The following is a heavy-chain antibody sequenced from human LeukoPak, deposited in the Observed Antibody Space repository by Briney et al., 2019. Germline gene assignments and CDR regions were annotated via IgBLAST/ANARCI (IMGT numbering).Heavy chain of an antibody. Sequence: SVKVSCKASGGTFSSYAISWVRQAPGQGLEWMGGIIPIFGTANYAQKFQGRVTITADKSTSTAYMELSSLRSEDTAVYYCARVGGDYYDSSGYRYWGQGTLVTVSS. CDR2: IIPIFGTA. CDR3: ARVGGDYYDSSGYRY. D-gene: IGHD3-22*01. CDR1: GGTFSSYA. V-gene: IGHV1-69*06. J-gene: IGHJ4*02.